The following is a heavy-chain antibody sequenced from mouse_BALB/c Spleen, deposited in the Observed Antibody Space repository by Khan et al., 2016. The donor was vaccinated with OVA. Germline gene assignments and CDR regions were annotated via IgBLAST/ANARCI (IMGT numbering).Heavy chain of an antibody. Sequence: QVRLQQSGAELARPGASVRLSCKTPGYTFTDNYINWVRQRTGQGLEWIGEIYPGTGNTYYNENFKGKATLTADKSSSTAYMQLNSLTSEDSAVYFCATWGGDYKYYYALDYWGQGTSVTVSS. CDR2: IYPGTGNT. J-gene: IGHJ4*01. CDR3: ATWGGDYKYYYALDY. D-gene: IGHD2-13*01. V-gene: IGHV1-77*01. CDR1: GYTFTDNY.